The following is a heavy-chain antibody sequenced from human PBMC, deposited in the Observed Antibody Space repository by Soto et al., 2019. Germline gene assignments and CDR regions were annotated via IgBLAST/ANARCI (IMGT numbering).Heavy chain of an antibody. D-gene: IGHD3-9*01. J-gene: IGHJ3*02. CDR1: GGSFSGYY. V-gene: IGHV4-34*02. CDR2: INHSGST. Sequence: QVQLQQWGAGLLKPSETLSLTCAVSGGSFSGYYWSWIRQPPGKGLEWIGEINHSGSTDYNPSLNSRVTISVDTSKKQISLKVSSVTAADTAVYYCAGETSDYDILTAPTTFDIWGQGTMVTVSS. CDR3: AGETSDYDILTAPTTFDI.